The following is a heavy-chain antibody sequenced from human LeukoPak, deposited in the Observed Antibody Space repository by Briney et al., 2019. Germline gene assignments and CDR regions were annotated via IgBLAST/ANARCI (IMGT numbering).Heavy chain of an antibody. D-gene: IGHD5-12*01. J-gene: IGHJ4*02. CDR3: AREYSGYDVFFDY. Sequence: GGSLRLSCAASGFSFSFYSMNWVRQAPGKGLEWVASISSTTSYIYEADSIKGRFSISRDNARNSLYLQMNSLRAEDTAVYYCAREYSGYDVFFDYWGQGTLVTVSS. V-gene: IGHV3-21*01. CDR1: GFSFSFYS. CDR2: ISSTTSYI.